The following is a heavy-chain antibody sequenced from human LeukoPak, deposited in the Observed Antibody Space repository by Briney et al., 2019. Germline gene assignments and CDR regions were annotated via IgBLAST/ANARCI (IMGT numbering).Heavy chain of an antibody. J-gene: IGHJ5*02. CDR2: INHSGST. CDR3: ASYSSGWNNWFDP. D-gene: IGHD6-19*01. CDR1: GGSFSGYY. V-gene: IGHV4-34*01. Sequence: PSETLSLTCAVYGGSFSGYYWSWIRQPPGKGLEWIGEINHSGSTYYNPSLKSRVTISVDTSKNQFSLKLSSVTAADTAVYYCASYSSGWNNWFDPWGQGTLVTVSS.